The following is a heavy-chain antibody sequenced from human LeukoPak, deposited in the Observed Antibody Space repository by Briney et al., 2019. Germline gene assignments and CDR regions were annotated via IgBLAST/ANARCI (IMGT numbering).Heavy chain of an antibody. J-gene: IGHJ4*02. CDR3: ARAPMSRAAAGSLDY. CDR2: ISAYNGNT. Sequence: VASVKVSCKASGYTFTSYGISWVRQAPGQGLEWMGWISAYNGNTNYAQKPQGRVTMTTDTSTSTAYMELRSLRSDDTAVYYCARAPMSRAAAGSLDYWGQGTLVTVSS. V-gene: IGHV1-18*01. CDR1: GYTFTSYG. D-gene: IGHD6-13*01.